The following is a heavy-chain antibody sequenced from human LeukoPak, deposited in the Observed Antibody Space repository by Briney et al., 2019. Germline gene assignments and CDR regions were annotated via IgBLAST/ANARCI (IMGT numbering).Heavy chain of an antibody. CDR2: ISSSSSYI. CDR1: GFTFSSYS. J-gene: IGHJ5*02. V-gene: IGHV3-21*01. CDR3: ARDSAILRFLEWLS. Sequence: GGSLRLSCAASGFTFSSYSMNWVRQAPGKGLGWVSSISSSSSYIYYADSVKGRFTISRDNAKNSLYLQMNSLRAEDTAVYYCARDSAILRFLEWLSWGQGTLVTVSS. D-gene: IGHD3-3*01.